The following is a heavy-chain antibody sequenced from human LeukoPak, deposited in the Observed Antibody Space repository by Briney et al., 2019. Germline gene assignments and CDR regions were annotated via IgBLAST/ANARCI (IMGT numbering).Heavy chain of an antibody. V-gene: IGHV4-39*07. CDR2: IYYSGTT. CDR3: ARVAPYGSGSYRNWFDP. D-gene: IGHD3-10*01. CDR1: GGSISSSSHY. Sequence: SETLSLTCTVSGGSISSSSHYWGWIRQPPGKGLEWIGSIYYSGTTAYNPSLKSRVTISVDTSKNQFSLKLSSVTAADTAVYYCARVAPYGSGSYRNWFDPWGQGTLVTVSS. J-gene: IGHJ5*02.